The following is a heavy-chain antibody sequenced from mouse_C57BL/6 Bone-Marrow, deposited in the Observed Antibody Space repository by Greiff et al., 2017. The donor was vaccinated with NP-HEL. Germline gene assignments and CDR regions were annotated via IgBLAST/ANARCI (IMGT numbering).Heavy chain of an antibody. J-gene: IGHJ3*01. CDR2: IHPNSGST. D-gene: IGHD2-1*01. Sequence: VQLQQPGAELVKPGASVKLSCKASGYTFTSYWMHWVKQRPGQGLEWIGMIHPNSGSTNYNETFKSKAKLTVDKSSSTAYMQLSSLTSEDSAVYCCARYGNWFAYWGQGTLVTVSA. CDR1: GYTFTSYW. V-gene: IGHV1-64*01. CDR3: ARYGNWFAY.